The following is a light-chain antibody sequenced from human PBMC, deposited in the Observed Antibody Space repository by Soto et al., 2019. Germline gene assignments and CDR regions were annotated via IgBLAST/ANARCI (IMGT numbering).Light chain of an antibody. J-gene: IGKJ1*01. CDR2: DVS. Sequence: DIQMTHPPSDTPDSVGHRVTITCRASQVISTYLAWFQQKPGKVPKRLIYDVSSLKSGVPSRFSGSGSGTEFTLTISSLQPDDLATYYCQQYDTFWTCGQGTKGDIK. CDR1: QVISTY. V-gene: IGKV1-17*03. CDR3: QQYDTFWT.